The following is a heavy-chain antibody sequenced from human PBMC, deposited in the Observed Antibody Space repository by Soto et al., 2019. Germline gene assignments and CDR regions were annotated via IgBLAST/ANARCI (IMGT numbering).Heavy chain of an antibody. V-gene: IGHV4-31*03. J-gene: IGHJ5*02. CDR1: GGSISSSGDY. CDR3: ALAAYGDYGRLNWFDP. CDR2: IYDSGGT. Sequence: QVQLQESGPGLVKPSQTLSLTCTVSGGSISSSGDYWSWIRQHPEKGLEWIGNIYDSGGTNYNPSRKSRLTTSIDTSNNQISMKLSSVTAADTAIYDCALAAYGDYGRLNWFDPWGQGNLVHVSS. D-gene: IGHD4-17*01.